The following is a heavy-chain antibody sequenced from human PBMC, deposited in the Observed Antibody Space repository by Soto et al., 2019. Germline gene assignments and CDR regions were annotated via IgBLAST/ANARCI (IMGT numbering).Heavy chain of an antibody. V-gene: IGHV4-4*02. J-gene: IGHJ5*02. Sequence: PSETLSLTCAVSGGSISSTNWWNWVRQPPGKGLEWIGEIYHSGSTNYNPSLKSRVTISVDKSKNQFSLKLTSVTAADTAVYYCVRVIATAVHWFDPWGQATLVTVS. CDR3: VRVIATAVHWFDP. CDR1: GGSISSTNW. CDR2: IYHSGST. D-gene: IGHD6-13*01.